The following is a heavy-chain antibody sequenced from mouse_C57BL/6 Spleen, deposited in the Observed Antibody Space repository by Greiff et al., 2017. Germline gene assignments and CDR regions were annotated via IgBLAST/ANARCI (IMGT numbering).Heavy chain of an antibody. CDR3: ARHERDDYDDYFDY. J-gene: IGHJ2*01. V-gene: IGHV5-6*01. CDR1: GFTFSSYG. Sequence: EVQVVESGGDLVKPGGSLKLSCAASGFTFSSYGMSWVRQTPDKRLEWVATISSGGSYTYYPDSVKGRFTISRDNAKNTLYLQMSSLKSEDTAMYYCARHERDDYDDYFDYWGQGTTLTVSS. CDR2: ISSGGSYT. D-gene: IGHD2-4*01.